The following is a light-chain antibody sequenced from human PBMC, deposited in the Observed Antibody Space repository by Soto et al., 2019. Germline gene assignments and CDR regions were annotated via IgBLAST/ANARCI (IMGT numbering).Light chain of an antibody. CDR2: GAS. CDR3: QQDNNWPPVT. J-gene: IGKJ4*01. Sequence: EIVMTQSPATLSVSPGERATLSCRASQSVSSNLAWYQQKPGQAPRLLIYGASTRATGIPARFSGSGSGTEVTITISSLQSEDFAVYYCQQDNNWPPVTFGGGTKVESK. CDR1: QSVSSN. V-gene: IGKV3-15*01.